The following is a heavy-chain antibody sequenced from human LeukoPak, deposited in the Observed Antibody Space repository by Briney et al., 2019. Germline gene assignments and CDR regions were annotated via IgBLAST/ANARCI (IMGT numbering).Heavy chain of an antibody. Sequence: GGSLRLSCAASGFTFSSYSMNWARQAPGKGLEWVSSISSSSSYIYYADSVKGRFTISRDNAKNSLYLQMNSLRAEDTAVYYCAREGGIQLWLPDYWGQGTLVTVSS. V-gene: IGHV3-21*01. J-gene: IGHJ4*02. D-gene: IGHD5-18*01. CDR2: ISSSSSYI. CDR1: GFTFSSYS. CDR3: AREGGIQLWLPDY.